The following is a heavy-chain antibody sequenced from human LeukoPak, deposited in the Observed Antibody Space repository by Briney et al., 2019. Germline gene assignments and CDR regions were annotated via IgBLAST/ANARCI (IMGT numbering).Heavy chain of an antibody. V-gene: IGHV4-31*03. CDR2: IYYSGST. Sequence: TSQTLSLTCTVSGGSISSGGYYWSWIRQHPGKGLEWIGYIYYSGSTYYNPSLKSRVTISVDTSKNQCSLKLSSVTAADTAVYYCARGRFYDSSGYTQLSFDYWGQGTLVTVSS. D-gene: IGHD3-22*01. CDR1: GGSISSGGYY. J-gene: IGHJ4*02. CDR3: ARGRFYDSSGYTQLSFDY.